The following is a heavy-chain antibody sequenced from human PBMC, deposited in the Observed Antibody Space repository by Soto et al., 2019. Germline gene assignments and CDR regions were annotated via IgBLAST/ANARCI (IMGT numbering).Heavy chain of an antibody. J-gene: IGHJ6*02. CDR1: GGSFSGYY. D-gene: IGHD1-1*01. V-gene: IGHV4-34*01. Sequence: SETLSLTCAVYGGSFSGYYWSWIRQPPGKGLEWIGEINHSGSTNYNPSLKSRVTISVDTSKNQFSLKLSSVTAADTAVYYCARGGRGIDIPRGMDVWGQGTTVTVSS. CDR3: ARGGRGIDIPRGMDV. CDR2: INHSGST.